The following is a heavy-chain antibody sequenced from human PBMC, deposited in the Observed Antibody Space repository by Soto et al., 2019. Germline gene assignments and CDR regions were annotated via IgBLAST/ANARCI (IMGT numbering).Heavy chain of an antibody. Sequence: WETLSLTCAVYGGSFSGYYWSWIRQPPGKGLEWIGEINHSGSTNYNPSLKSRVTISVDTSKNQFSLKLSSVTAADTAVYYCARGGITMVRGVIIRYYYYGMDVWGQGTTVTVSS. CDR3: ARGGITMVRGVIIRYYYYGMDV. D-gene: IGHD3-10*01. V-gene: IGHV4-34*01. J-gene: IGHJ6*02. CDR1: GGSFSGYY. CDR2: INHSGST.